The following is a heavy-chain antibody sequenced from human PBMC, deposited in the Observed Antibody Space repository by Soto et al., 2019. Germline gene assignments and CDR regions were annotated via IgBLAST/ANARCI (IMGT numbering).Heavy chain of an antibody. CDR1: GFSLSNARMG. CDR2: IFSNDEK. CDR3: ARSPKGLRFLDAKYGMDV. D-gene: IGHD3-3*01. V-gene: IGHV2-26*01. J-gene: IGHJ6*02. Sequence: SGPTLVNPTETLTLTCTVSGFSLSNARMGVSWIRQPPGKALEWLAHIFSNDEKSYSTSLKSRLTISKDTSKSQVVLTMTNMDPVDTATYYCARSPKGLRFLDAKYGMDVWGQGTTVTVSS.